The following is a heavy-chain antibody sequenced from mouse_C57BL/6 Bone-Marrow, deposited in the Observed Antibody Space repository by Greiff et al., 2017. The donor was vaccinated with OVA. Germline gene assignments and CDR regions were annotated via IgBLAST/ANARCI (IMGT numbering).Heavy chain of an antibody. CDR2: INPNNGGT. Sequence: VQLKQSGPELVKPGASVKISCKASGYTFTDYYMNWVKQSHGKSLEWIGDINPNNGGTSYNQKFKGKATLTVDKSSSTAYMELRSLTSEDSAVYYCARAHYSNHWYFDVWGTGTTVTVSS. CDR3: ARAHYSNHWYFDV. V-gene: IGHV1-26*01. D-gene: IGHD2-5*01. J-gene: IGHJ1*03. CDR1: GYTFTDYY.